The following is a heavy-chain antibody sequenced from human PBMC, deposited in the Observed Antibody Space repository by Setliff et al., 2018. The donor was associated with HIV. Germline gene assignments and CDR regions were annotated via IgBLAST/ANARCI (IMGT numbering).Heavy chain of an antibody. CDR3: ARRLLRGVRGPPCFDY. Sequence: KPSETLSLTCTVSGGSISSTSYYWGWIRQSPGKGLEWIGSIYYSGTTYYNPSLKSRATVSVDTSKNQFSLILTSVTAADTAVYYCARRLLRGVRGPPCFDYWGQGTLVTVSS. J-gene: IGHJ4*02. CDR2: IYYSGTT. V-gene: IGHV4-39*01. D-gene: IGHD3-10*01. CDR1: GGSISSTSYY.